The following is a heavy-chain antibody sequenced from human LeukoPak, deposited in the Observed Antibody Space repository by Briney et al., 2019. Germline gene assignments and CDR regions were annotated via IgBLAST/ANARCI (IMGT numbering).Heavy chain of an antibody. J-gene: IGHJ4*02. CDR3: ARDFYGSGSYYTVAFDS. V-gene: IGHV3-23*01. CDR2: IDGNGGDT. CDR1: GFTFSSYW. D-gene: IGHD3-10*01. Sequence: GGSLRLSCVASGFTFSSYWMSWVRQAPGRGLEWVASIDGNGGDTYYADSVKGRFPISRDHSKNTVCLQMNSLSAEDTAVYYCARDFYGSGSYYTVAFDSWGQGTLVTVS.